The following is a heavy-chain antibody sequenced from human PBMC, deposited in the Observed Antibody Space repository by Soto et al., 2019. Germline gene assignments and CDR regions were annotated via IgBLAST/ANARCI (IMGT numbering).Heavy chain of an antibody. D-gene: IGHD6-13*01. Sequence: GGSVRLSCAASEFSFDDYAMSWVRQAPGKGLEWVSSITYTGVSTYYADSVKGRFTISRDNSRDTLFLQMNSLRAEDTAIYYCAKSSVWYPYFDSWGQGTLVTVSS. J-gene: IGHJ4*02. CDR1: EFSFDDYA. CDR2: ITYTGVST. CDR3: AKSSVWYPYFDS. V-gene: IGHV3-23*01.